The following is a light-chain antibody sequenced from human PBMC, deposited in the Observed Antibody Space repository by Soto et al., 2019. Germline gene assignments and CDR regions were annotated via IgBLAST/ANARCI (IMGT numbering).Light chain of an antibody. CDR3: QTWGTGSLIGV. Sequence: QPVLTQSPSASASLGASVKLTCTLSSGHSSYAIAWHQQQPEKGPRYLMKLNSDGSHSKGDGIPDRFSGSSSGAERYLTISSLQSEDEADYYCQTWGTGSLIGVFGGGTKLTVL. CDR1: SGHSSYA. J-gene: IGLJ3*02. CDR2: LNSDGSH. V-gene: IGLV4-69*01.